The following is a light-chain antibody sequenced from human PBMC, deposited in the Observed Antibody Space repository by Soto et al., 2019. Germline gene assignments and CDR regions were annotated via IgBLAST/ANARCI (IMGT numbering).Light chain of an antibody. CDR1: SSNIGGNT. J-gene: IGLJ1*01. CDR3: AAWDDSLNGYV. Sequence: QSVLTQPPSASETPGQRVTISCSGSSSNIGGNTVNWYQQLPGTAPKLLIYLNDQRTSGVPDRFSGSKSGTSASLAISGLQSHDEADYYCAAWDDSLNGYVLGTGTKVTVL. V-gene: IGLV1-44*01. CDR2: LND.